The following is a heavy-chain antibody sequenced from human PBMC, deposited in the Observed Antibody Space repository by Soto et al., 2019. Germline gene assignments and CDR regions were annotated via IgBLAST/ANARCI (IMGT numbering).Heavy chain of an antibody. CDR2: IIPIFGTA. D-gene: IGHD5-18*01. Sequence: SVKVSCKAFGGTFSSYAISWVRQAPGQGLEWMGGIIPIFGTANYAQKFQGRVTITADESTSTGYMELSSLRSEDTAVYYCPIGRPDTAMVTNVDYWGQGTLVTVSS. CDR3: PIGRPDTAMVTNVDY. CDR1: GGTFSSYA. J-gene: IGHJ4*02. V-gene: IGHV1-69*13.